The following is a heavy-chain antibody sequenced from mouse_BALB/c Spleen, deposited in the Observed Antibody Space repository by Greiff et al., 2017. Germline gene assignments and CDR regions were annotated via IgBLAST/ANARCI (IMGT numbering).Heavy chain of an antibody. D-gene: IGHD4-1*01. Sequence: DVHLVESGGGLVQPGGSLKLSCAASGFTFSSYGMSWVRQTPDKRLELVATINSNGGSTYYPDSVKGRFTISRDNAKNTLYLQMSSLKSEDTAMYYCARASLGRSWYFDVWGAGTTVTVSS. CDR2: INSNGGST. J-gene: IGHJ1*01. CDR1: GFTFSSYG. V-gene: IGHV5-6-3*01. CDR3: ARASLGRSWYFDV.